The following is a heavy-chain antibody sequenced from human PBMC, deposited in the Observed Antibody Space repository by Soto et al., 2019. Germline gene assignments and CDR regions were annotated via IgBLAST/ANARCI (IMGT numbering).Heavy chain of an antibody. CDR1: GGPFSRGGYY. CDR2: IFYTGST. D-gene: IGHD3-16*01. Sequence: PSETLSLTCTVSGGPFSRGGYYWSWIRQHPGKGLECIGYIFYTGSTYYNPTLKSRVTMSVDTSKRQFSLNLSSLTAADTAVYYCARAYSVNYLGYFDYWGQGALVTVSS. CDR3: ARAYSVNYLGYFDY. J-gene: IGHJ4*02. V-gene: IGHV4-31*03.